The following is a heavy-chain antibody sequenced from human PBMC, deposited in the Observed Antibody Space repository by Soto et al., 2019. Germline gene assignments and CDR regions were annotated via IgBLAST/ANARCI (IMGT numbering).Heavy chain of an antibody. J-gene: IGHJ6*02. D-gene: IGHD5-12*01. Sequence: QVQLVQSGGEVKKPGASVKVSCKASGYTFTIYGINWVRQAPGQELEWMGWNSPDNGNTNYAQKLQGRVTITTDTSTGTAYMELRSLRSDDTAVYYCARALGYSGYAGMDVWGQGTTVTVSS. CDR1: GYTFTIYG. CDR2: NSPDNGNT. CDR3: ARALGYSGYAGMDV. V-gene: IGHV1-18*01.